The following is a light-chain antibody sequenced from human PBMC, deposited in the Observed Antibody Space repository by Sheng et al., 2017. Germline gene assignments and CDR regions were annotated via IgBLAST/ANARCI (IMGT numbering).Light chain of an antibody. Sequence: DIQMTQSPSTLSASVGDRVTVTCRASQGISVWLAWYQQKPGKAPKVLISKASRLESGVPSRFSGSGSGTEFTLTISSLQPNDFATYYCQQYASPTWTFGQGTKVEIK. CDR2: KAS. V-gene: IGKV1-5*03. CDR1: QGISVW. J-gene: IGKJ1*01. CDR3: QQYASPTWT.